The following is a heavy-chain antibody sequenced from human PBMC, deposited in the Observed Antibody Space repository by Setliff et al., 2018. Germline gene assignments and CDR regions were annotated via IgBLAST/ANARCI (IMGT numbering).Heavy chain of an antibody. CDR2: IYSSGST. D-gene: IGHD3-22*01. V-gene: IGHV4-30-4*08. J-gene: IGHJ4*02. CDR1: GGSISSGDYY. CDR3: ARESRYYYDYLGTLDY. Sequence: SETLSLTCTVSGGSISSGDYYWSWIRQPPGKGLEWIGYIYSSGSTYYNPSLKSRVSISVDTSKNQFSLKLSSVTAADTAVYYCARESRYYYDYLGTLDYWGQGTLVTVSS.